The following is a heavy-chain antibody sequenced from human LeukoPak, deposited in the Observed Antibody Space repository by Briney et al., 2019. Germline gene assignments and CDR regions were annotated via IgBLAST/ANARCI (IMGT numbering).Heavy chain of an antibody. V-gene: IGHV4-59*01. Sequence: PPETLSLTCTVSGGSISSYYWSWIRQPPGKGLEWIGYIYYSGSTNYNPSLKSRVTISVDTSKNQFSLKLSSVTAGDTAVYYCASQYYYGSGSYEYWGQGTLVTVSS. J-gene: IGHJ4*02. D-gene: IGHD3-10*01. CDR3: ASQYYYGSGSYEY. CDR2: IYYSGST. CDR1: GGSISSYY.